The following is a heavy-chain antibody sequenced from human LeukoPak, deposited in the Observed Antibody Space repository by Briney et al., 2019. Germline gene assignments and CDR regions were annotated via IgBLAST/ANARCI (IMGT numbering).Heavy chain of an antibody. CDR1: DFTVSGNY. Sequence: GGSLRLSCAASDFTVSGNYMNWVRQAPGKGLEWVSVIYSPGTTYYADSVEGRFTISRDNSKNTLYLQMNSLRADDTAVYYCARVYVPAAIYYFDYWGQGTLVTVSS. CDR2: IYSPGTT. D-gene: IGHD2-2*01. V-gene: IGHV3-53*01. J-gene: IGHJ4*02. CDR3: ARVYVPAAIYYFDY.